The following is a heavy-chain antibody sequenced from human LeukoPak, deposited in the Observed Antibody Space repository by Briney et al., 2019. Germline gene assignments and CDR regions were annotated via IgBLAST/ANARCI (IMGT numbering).Heavy chain of an antibody. V-gene: IGHV1-69*13. D-gene: IGHD6-13*01. CDR2: IIPIFGTA. CDR1: VGTFSSYA. Sequence: ASVKVSCKASVGTFSSYAISWVRQAPGQGLEWMGGIIPIFGTANYAQKFQGRVTITADESTSTAYMELSSLRSEDTAVYYCASTALDKYSSSWPIDYWGQGTLVTVSS. CDR3: ASTALDKYSSSWPIDY. J-gene: IGHJ4*02.